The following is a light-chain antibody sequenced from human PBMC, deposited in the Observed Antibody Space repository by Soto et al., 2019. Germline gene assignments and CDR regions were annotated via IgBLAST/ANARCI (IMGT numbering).Light chain of an antibody. V-gene: IGKV3-20*01. CDR1: QSVGNNN. CDR3: QQYGSTPLT. J-gene: IGKJ4*01. CDR2: DAS. Sequence: TLSLSPGERATLSCRASQSVGNNNLAWYQQKPGQAPRFLIYDASSRATGIPDRFSGSGSGTDFTLTISRLEPEDFAVYYCQQYGSTPLTFGGGTKVDIK.